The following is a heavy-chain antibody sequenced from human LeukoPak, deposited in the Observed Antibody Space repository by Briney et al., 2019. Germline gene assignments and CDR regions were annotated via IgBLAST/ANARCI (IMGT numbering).Heavy chain of an antibody. V-gene: IGHV3-53*01. J-gene: IGHJ4*02. D-gene: IGHD3-22*01. CDR2: IYSGGST. CDR3: ARRGYYDSSGYYEPLFDY. Sequence: PGGSLILSCAASGFTVSSNYMGWVRQAPGKGLEWVSVIYSGGSTYYADSVKGRFTISRDNSKNTLYLQMNSLRAEDTAVYYCARRGYYDSSGYYEPLFDYWGQGTLVTVSS. CDR1: GFTVSSNY.